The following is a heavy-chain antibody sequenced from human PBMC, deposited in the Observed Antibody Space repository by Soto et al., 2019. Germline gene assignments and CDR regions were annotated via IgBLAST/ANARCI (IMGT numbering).Heavy chain of an antibody. D-gene: IGHD3-3*02. CDR2: IIPVLGLT. V-gene: IGHV1-69*02. Sequence: QVQLVQSGAEVKKTGSSVKVSCTASGGSFNSYAISWVRQAPGQGLEWMGRIIPVLGLTNYAEEFQGRFTITADTADKAATVAYMELSSVIAEDTALYYCATAFHLRAYWGQGTLVTVSS. J-gene: IGHJ4*02. CDR1: GGSFNSYA. CDR3: ATAFHLRAY.